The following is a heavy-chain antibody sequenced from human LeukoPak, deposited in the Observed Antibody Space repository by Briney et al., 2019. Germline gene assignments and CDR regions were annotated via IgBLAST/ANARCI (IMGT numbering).Heavy chain of an antibody. CDR1: GFTFTSYA. CDR3: ASNMVRGTYNWFDP. D-gene: IGHD3-10*01. J-gene: IGHJ5*02. CDR2: INAGNGNT. Sequence: GGSLRLSCAASGFTFTSYAMHWVRQAPGQRLEWMGWINAGNGNTKYSQKFQGRVTITRDTSASTAYMELSSLRSEDTAVYYCASNMVRGTYNWFDPWGQGTLVTVSS. V-gene: IGHV1-3*01.